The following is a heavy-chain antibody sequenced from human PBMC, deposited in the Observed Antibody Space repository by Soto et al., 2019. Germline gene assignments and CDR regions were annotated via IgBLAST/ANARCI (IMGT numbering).Heavy chain of an antibody. V-gene: IGHV3-23*01. CDR3: AKRYDSSDWYFDL. Sequence: EVQLLESGGGLVQPGGSLRLSCAASGFTFSSYAMSWVRQAPGKGLEWVSAISGSGGSTYYADSVKGRFTISRDNSKNTLYLQINSQSAEDTAVYYCAKRYDSSDWYFDLWGRGTLVTFSS. J-gene: IGHJ2*01. D-gene: IGHD3-22*01. CDR2: ISGSGGST. CDR1: GFTFSSYA.